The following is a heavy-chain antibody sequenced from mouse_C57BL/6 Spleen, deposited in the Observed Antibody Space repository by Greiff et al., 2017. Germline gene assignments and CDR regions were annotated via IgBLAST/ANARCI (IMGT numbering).Heavy chain of an antibody. CDR2: IDPEDGET. J-gene: IGHJ1*03. V-gene: IGHV14-2*01. CDR3: ARSNYYGNYDGYFDV. CDR1: GFNIKDYY. Sequence: EVQVVESGAELVKPGASVKLSCTASGFNIKDYYMHWVKQRTEQGLEWIGRIDPEDGETKYAPKFQGKATITADTSSNTAYLQLSSLTSEDTAVYYCARSNYYGNYDGYFDVWGTGTTVTVSS. D-gene: IGHD2-1*01.